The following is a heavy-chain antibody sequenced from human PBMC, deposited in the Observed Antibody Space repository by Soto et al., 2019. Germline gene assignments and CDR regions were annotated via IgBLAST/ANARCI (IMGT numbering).Heavy chain of an antibody. CDR3: ARDYFDSGDYTTNWFDP. D-gene: IGHD3-22*01. CDR1: GGSFSGYY. Sequence: SETLSLTCAVYGGSFSGYYWSWIRQPPGKGLEWIGEINHSGSTNYSPSLKSRVTISVDTSKNQFSLKLSSVTAADTAVYYCARDYFDSGDYTTNWFDPWGQGALVTVSS. CDR2: INHSGST. J-gene: IGHJ5*02. V-gene: IGHV4-34*01.